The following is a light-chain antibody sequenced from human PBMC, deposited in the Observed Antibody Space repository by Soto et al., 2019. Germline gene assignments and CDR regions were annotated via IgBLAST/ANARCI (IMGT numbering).Light chain of an antibody. Sequence: DIPMTQSPSTLSASVGDRCTITRRASQSISSWLAWYQQKPGKAPELLIYDASTLDYGVPTSRFSGSGSGTEFTLTISSLQPDDFATYYCQQYNSYPRTFGQGTKVEIK. CDR2: DAS. CDR1: QSISSW. V-gene: IGKV1-5*01. CDR3: QQYNSYPRT. J-gene: IGKJ1*01.